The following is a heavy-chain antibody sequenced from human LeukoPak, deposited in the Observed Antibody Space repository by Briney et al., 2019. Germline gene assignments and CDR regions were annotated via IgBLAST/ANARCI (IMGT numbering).Heavy chain of an antibody. CDR3: ARGRSNYYGMDV. CDR1: GGSVESADYY. D-gene: IGHD1-26*01. Sequence: PSETLSLTCTVSGGSVESADYYWSWIRQPPGKGLEWIGYIYYNGNTNYSPFLKSRVTMSVDTSKNLFSLKVSSVTAADTAVYYCARGRSNYYGMDVWGQGTTVTVSS. V-gene: IGHV4-61*08. CDR2: IYYNGNT. J-gene: IGHJ6*02.